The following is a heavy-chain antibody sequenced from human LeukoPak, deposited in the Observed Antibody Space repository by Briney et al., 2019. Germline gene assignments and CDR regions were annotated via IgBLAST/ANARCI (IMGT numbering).Heavy chain of an antibody. D-gene: IGHD1-26*01. CDR3: TRDSGTYNWFDP. J-gene: IGHJ5*02. Sequence: GGSLRLSCAASGFTFSGSAMHWVRQASGKGLEWVARIRSKANNYATAYAASVKDRFTISRDDSKNTAYLQMKSLKTEDTALYYCTRDSGTYNWFDPWGQGTLVTVSS. CDR1: GFTFSGSA. V-gene: IGHV3-73*01. CDR2: IRSKANNYAT.